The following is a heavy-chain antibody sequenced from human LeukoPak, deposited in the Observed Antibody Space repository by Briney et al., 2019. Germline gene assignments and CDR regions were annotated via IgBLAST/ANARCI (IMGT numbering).Heavy chain of an antibody. J-gene: IGHJ4*02. CDR2: INHSGST. V-gene: IGHV4-39*07. D-gene: IGHD2-2*01. CDR3: ARSHQNNLYQLLTYYFDY. CDR1: GGSISSSSYY. Sequence: SETLSLTCTVSGGSISSSSYYWGWIRQPPGKGLEWIGEINHSGSTNYNPSLKSRVTISVDTSKNQFSLKLSSVTAADTAVYYCARSHQNNLYQLLTYYFDYWGQGTLVTVSS.